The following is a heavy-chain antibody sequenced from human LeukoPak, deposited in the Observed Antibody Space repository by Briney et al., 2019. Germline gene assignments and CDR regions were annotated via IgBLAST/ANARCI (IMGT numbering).Heavy chain of an antibody. CDR3: AKASLAVAGTFDP. V-gene: IGHV3-33*06. CDR2: IWYDGSNK. CDR1: GFTFSSYG. Sequence: PGGSLRLSCAASGFTFSSYGMHWVRQAPGKGLEWVAVIWYDGSNKYYADSVKGRFTISRGNSKNTLYLQMNSLRAEDTAVYYCAKASLAVAGTFDPWGQGTLVTVSS. D-gene: IGHD6-19*01. J-gene: IGHJ5*02.